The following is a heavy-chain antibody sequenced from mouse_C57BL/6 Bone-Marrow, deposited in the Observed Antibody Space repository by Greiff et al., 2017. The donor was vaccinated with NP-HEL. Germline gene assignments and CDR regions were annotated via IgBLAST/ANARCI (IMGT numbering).Heavy chain of an antibody. CDR3: ARQAPMTTVDY. Sequence: VQLQQPGAELVKPGASVKLSCKASGYTFTSYWMQWVKQRPGQGLEWIGEIDPSDSYTNYNQKFKGKATLTVDTSSSTAYMQLSSLASEDSAVYCGARQAPMTTVDYWGKGTTLTVAS. CDR2: IDPSDSYT. CDR1: GYTFTSYW. D-gene: IGHD1-1*01. V-gene: IGHV1-50*01. J-gene: IGHJ2*01.